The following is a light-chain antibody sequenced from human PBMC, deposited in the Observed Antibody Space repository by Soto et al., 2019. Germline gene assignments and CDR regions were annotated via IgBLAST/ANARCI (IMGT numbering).Light chain of an antibody. CDR3: QQFSSYPLT. CDR1: QTVRNNY. V-gene: IGKV3-20*01. Sequence: EFLLTHSPGTLSFSPGEIATLSCRASQTVRNNYLAWYQQKPGQAPRLLIYDASSRATGIPDRFSGGGSGTDFTLTISRLEPEDFAVYYCQQFSSYPLTFGGGTKLDIK. J-gene: IGKJ4*01. CDR2: DAS.